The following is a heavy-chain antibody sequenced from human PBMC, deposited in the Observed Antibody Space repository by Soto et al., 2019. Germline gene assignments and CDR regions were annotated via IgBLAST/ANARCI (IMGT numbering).Heavy chain of an antibody. CDR1: VFSLTTRGMG. J-gene: IGHJ6*02. Sequence: QTTLKESGPTLVKPTEPLTLTCTFSVFSLTTRGMGVAWIRQPPGRALEWLPLIYWNDDPRYSPSLKNRLTISKDTTKNQVFLTMTNMDPVDTATYVGAQRPPESGMDVWGQGTMVTVSS. CDR2: IYWNDDP. V-gene: IGHV2-5*01. CDR3: AQRPPESGMDV.